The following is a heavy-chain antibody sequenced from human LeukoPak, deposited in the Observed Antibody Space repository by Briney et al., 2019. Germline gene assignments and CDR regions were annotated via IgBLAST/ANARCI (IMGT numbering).Heavy chain of an antibody. CDR3: AGEANIVVVPAAIPVGFDP. V-gene: IGHV4-4*07. Sequence: PSETLSLTCTVSGGSISSYYWSWIRQPAGKGLEWIGRIYTSGSTNYNPSLKSRGTMSVDTSKNQFSLKLSSVTAADTAVYYCAGEANIVVVPAAIPVGFDPWGQGTLVTVSS. CDR1: GGSISSYY. CDR2: IYTSGST. J-gene: IGHJ5*02. D-gene: IGHD2-2*02.